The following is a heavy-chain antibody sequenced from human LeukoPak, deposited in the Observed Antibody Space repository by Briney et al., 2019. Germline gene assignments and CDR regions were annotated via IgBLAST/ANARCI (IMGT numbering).Heavy chain of an antibody. CDR3: ALRPSPLMGDY. D-gene: IGHD2-8*01. J-gene: IGHJ4*02. CDR2: IYWNDDK. CDR1: GFSLSTSGVG. V-gene: IGHV2-5*01. Sequence: ESGPTLVKPTQTLTLTCTFSGFSLSTSGVGVGWIRQPPGKALEWLALIYWNDDKRYSPSLKSRLTITKDTSKNQVVLTMTNMDPVDTATYYCALRPSPLMGDYWGQGTLVTVSS.